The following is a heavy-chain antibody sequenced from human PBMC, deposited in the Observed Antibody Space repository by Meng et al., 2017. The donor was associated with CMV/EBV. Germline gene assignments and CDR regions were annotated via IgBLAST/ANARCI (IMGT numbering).Heavy chain of an antibody. Sequence: GGSLRLSCAASGFTVSSNYMSWVRQAPGKGLEWVSVIYSSGSTYYADSVKGRFTISRDNSKNTLYLQMNSLRAEDTAVYYCARERVVVVPAATLDYGMDVWGQGTTVTVSS. V-gene: IGHV3-53*01. CDR3: ARERVVVVPAATLDYGMDV. J-gene: IGHJ6*02. CDR1: GFTVSSNY. CDR2: IYSSGST. D-gene: IGHD2-2*01.